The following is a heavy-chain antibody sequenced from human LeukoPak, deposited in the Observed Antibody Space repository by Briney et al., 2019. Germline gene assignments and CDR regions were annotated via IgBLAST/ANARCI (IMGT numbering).Heavy chain of an antibody. CDR2: IYTSGST. CDR3: ARHQKGRVAWAFDI. V-gene: IGHV4-4*09. CDR1: GGSISSYY. Sequence: SETLSLTCTVSGGSISSYYWSWTRQPPGKGLEWIGYIYTSGSTNYNPSLKSRVTISVDTSKNQFSLKLSSVTAADTAVYYCARHQKGRVAWAFDIWGQGTMVTVSS. J-gene: IGHJ3*02.